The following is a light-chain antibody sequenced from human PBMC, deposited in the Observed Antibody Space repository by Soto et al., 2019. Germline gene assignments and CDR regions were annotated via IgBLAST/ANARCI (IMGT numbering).Light chain of an antibody. CDR3: CSYAGSRV. J-gene: IGLJ3*02. CDR1: RSDVGSYNL. CDR2: EGS. Sequence: QSALTQPASVSGSPGQSITISCTGTRSDVGSYNLVSWYQQHPGKAPKLMIYEGSKRPSGVSNRFSGSKSGNTASLTLSGLQAEDEADYYCCSYAGSRVFGGGTKLTVL. V-gene: IGLV2-23*01.